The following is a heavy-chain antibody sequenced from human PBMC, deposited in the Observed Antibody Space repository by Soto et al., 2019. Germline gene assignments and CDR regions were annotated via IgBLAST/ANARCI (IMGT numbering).Heavy chain of an antibody. J-gene: IGHJ6*02. CDR1: GGTFSSYA. CDR3: ASGQGAAGYSSSWYRVGRVMDV. D-gene: IGHD6-13*01. CDR2: IIPIFGTA. Sequence: SVKVSCKASGGTFSSYAISWVRQAPGQGLEWMGGIIPIFGTANYAQKFQGRVTITADESTSTAYMELSSLRSEDTAVYYCASGQGAAGYSSSWYRVGRVMDVWGQGTTVTVYS. V-gene: IGHV1-69*13.